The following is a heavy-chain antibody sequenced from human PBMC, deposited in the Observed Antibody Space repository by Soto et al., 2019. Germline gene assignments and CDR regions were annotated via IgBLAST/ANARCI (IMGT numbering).Heavy chain of an antibody. D-gene: IGHD3-10*01. Sequence: TLSLTCTVSGGSVRRGNYYWSWIRQFPGKGLEWIGYISNSGRTHYNPSLMSRITIFVDTSKNQFFLELRSVTAADTALYYCARADYATGSYYPDYWGQGTLVTVSS. J-gene: IGHJ4*02. CDR1: GGSVRRGNYY. V-gene: IGHV4-31*03. CDR3: ARADYATGSYYPDY. CDR2: ISNSGRT.